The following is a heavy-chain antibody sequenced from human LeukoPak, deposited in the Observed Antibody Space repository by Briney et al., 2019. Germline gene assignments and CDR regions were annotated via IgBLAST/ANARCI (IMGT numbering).Heavy chain of an antibody. V-gene: IGHV1-69*05. J-gene: IGHJ6*03. Sequence: SVKVSCKASGGTFSSYAISWVRQAPGQGLEWMGGIIPIFGTANYAQKFQGRVTITTDESTSTAYMELSSLRSEDTAVYYCASDRGITGTTVYYYYMDVWGKGTTVTVSS. CDR1: GGTFSSYA. CDR3: ASDRGITGTTVYYYYMDV. CDR2: IIPIFGTA. D-gene: IGHD1-7*01.